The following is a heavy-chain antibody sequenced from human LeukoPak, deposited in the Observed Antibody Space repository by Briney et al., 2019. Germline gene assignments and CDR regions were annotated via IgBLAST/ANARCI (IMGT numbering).Heavy chain of an antibody. CDR2: ISTTGNTI. Sequence: GGSLRLSCAASGFNFRNHGMHWVRQAPGKGLEWVSYISTTGNTIYYADSVQGRFTISRDNTKDSLFLRMNSLRIEDTAIYYCARVRGGFYDSSGYFYYYYGLDVWGQGTTVTVSS. CDR1: GFNFRNHG. D-gene: IGHD3-22*01. V-gene: IGHV3-48*04. CDR3: ARVRGGFYDSSGYFYYYYGLDV. J-gene: IGHJ6*02.